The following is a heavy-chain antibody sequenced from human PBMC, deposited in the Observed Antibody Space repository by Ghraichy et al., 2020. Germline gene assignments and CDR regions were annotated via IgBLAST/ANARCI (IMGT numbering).Heavy chain of an antibody. V-gene: IGHV4-30-4*07. CDR3: ASRTVTTVVFDAFDI. CDR2: IYYSGST. CDR1: GGSISSGGYS. Sequence: SETLSLTCAVSGGSISSGGYSWSWIRQPPGKGLECIGYIYYSGSTYYKPSLKSRVTISVDTSKNQFSLKLSSVSAAETAVYYCASRTVTTVVFDAFDIWGQGTMVTVSS. J-gene: IGHJ3*02. D-gene: IGHD4-17*01.